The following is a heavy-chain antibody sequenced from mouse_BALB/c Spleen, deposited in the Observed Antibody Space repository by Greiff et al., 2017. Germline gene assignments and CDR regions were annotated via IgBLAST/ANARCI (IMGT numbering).Heavy chain of an antibody. Sequence: VQLQQSGPELVRPGVSVKISCKGSGYTFTDYAMHWVKQSHAKSLEWIGVISTYYGNTNYNQKFKGKATMTVDKSSSTAYMELARLTSEDSAIYYCAREDYGSSSWFAYWGQGTLVTVS. V-gene: IGHV1-67*01. J-gene: IGHJ3*01. D-gene: IGHD1-1*01. CDR3: AREDYGSSSWFAY. CDR1: GYTFTDYA. CDR2: ISTYYGNT.